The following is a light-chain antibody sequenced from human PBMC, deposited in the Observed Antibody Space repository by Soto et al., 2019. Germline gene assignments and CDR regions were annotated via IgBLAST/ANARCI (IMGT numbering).Light chain of an antibody. Sequence: EIVMTQSPATLSVSPGERATLSCRASQSISDTLAWYQQKPGQAPRLLIYGAFNRATGIPARFSGSGSGTDFTLTISSLEPEDSAVYYCHQRQSWPRTFGQGTKVDI. V-gene: IGKV3D-15*01. J-gene: IGKJ1*01. CDR3: HQRQSWPRT. CDR1: QSISDT. CDR2: GAF.